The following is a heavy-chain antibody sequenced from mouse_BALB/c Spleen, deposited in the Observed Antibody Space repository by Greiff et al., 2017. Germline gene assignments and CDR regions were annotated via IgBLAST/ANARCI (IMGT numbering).Heavy chain of an antibody. Sequence: VQLQESGAELVKPGASVKLSCKASGYTFTSYYMYWVKQRPGQGLEWIGEINPSNGGTNFNEKFKSKATLTVDKSSSTAYMQLSSLTSEDSAVYYCTRRIYYGYDSAMDYWGQGTSVTVSS. V-gene: IGHV1S81*02. CDR3: TRRIYYGYDSAMDY. D-gene: IGHD2-2*01. CDR1: GYTFTSYY. CDR2: INPSNGGT. J-gene: IGHJ4*01.